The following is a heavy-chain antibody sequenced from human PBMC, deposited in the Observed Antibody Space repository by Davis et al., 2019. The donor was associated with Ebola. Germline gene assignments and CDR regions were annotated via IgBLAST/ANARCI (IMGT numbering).Heavy chain of an antibody. Sequence: PGGSLRLSCAASGFTFSSYSMNWVRQAPGKGLEWVSSISSSSSYIYYADSVKGRFTISRDNAKNSLYLQMNSLRAEDTAVYYCAKNNWNDFIMLHYWGQGTLVTVSS. CDR3: AKNNWNDFIMLHY. CDR2: ISSSSSYI. CDR1: GFTFSSYS. V-gene: IGHV3-21*04. D-gene: IGHD1-1*01. J-gene: IGHJ4*02.